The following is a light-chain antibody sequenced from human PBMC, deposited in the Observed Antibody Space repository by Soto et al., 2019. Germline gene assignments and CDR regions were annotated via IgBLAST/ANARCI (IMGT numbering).Light chain of an antibody. CDR3: QQRMNWPLT. V-gene: IGKV3-11*01. CDR1: QTVSSY. J-gene: IGKJ5*01. CDR2: DAS. Sequence: EIVLTQSPATLSLSPGERATLSCRASQTVSSYLLWYQQEPGQAPRLLIYDASNRATGIPARFSGSGSETDFTLTISSLEPEDFAVYFCQQRMNWPLTFGQGTRLEIK.